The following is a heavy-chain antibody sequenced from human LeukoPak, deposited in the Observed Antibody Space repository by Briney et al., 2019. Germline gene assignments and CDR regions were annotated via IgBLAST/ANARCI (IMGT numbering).Heavy chain of an antibody. J-gene: IGHJ5*02. CDR1: GGTFSSYA. D-gene: IGHD3-9*01. CDR3: AREGDYDILTGYLRANSGWFDP. CDR2: IIPIFGTA. V-gene: IGHV1-69*13. Sequence: SVKVSCKASGGTFSSYAISWVRQAPGQGLEWMGGIIPIFGTANYAQRFQGRVTITADESTSTAYMELSSLRSEDTAVYYCAREGDYDILTGYLRANSGWFDPWGQGTLVTVSS.